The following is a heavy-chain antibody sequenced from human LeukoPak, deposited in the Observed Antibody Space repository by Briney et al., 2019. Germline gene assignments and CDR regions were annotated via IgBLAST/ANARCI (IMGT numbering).Heavy chain of an antibody. J-gene: IGHJ4*02. CDR2: ISGSGAGT. CDR3: VTSSSYY. Sequence: GGSLRLSCSASGFTFSSDAMSWVRQAPGKGLEWVSAISGSGAGTHYADSVKGRFTISRDTSKNTLYLQMNSLRADDTAVYYCVTSSSYYWGQGTLSPSPQ. CDR1: GFTFSSDA. D-gene: IGHD6-6*01. V-gene: IGHV3-23*01.